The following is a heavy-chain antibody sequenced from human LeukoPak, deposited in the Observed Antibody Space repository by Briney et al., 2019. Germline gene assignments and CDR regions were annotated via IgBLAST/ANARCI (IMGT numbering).Heavy chain of an antibody. J-gene: IGHJ4*02. CDR2: ISYDGSNK. V-gene: IGHV3-30*03. CDR1: GFTFSSYG. CDR3: ARSRVTTLHDC. D-gene: IGHD4-17*01. Sequence: GRSLRLSCAASGFTFSSYGMHWVRQAPGKGLEWVAVISYDGSNKYYADSVKGRFTISRDNSKNTLYLQMNSLRAEDTAVYYCARSRVTTLHDCWGQGTLVTVSS.